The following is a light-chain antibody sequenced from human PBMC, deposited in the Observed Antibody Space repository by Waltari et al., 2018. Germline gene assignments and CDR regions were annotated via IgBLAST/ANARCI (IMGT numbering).Light chain of an antibody. CDR3: MQALQTPST. V-gene: IGKV2-28*01. CDR1: QSLLHSNGYDY. Sequence: ETVMTQSPLSLPVTLGEPDSISCRSSQSLLHSNGYDYLDWYLQKPGLSPQLLIYLGSNRASGVPDRFSGSGSGTDFTLKISRVEAEDVGVYYCMQALQTPSTFGQGTKVEIK. J-gene: IGKJ1*01. CDR2: LGS.